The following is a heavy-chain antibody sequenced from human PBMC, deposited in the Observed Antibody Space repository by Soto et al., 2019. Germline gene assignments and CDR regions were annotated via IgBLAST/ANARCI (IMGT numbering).Heavy chain of an antibody. Sequence: PGGSLRLSCAASGFTFSSYAMSWVRQAQGKGLEWVSAISGSGGSTYYADSVKGRFTISRDNSKNTLYLQMNSLRAEDTAVYYCAKPKSPTLVAFDIWGQGTMVTVSS. CDR2: ISGSGGST. D-gene: IGHD2-15*01. CDR3: AKPKSPTLVAFDI. J-gene: IGHJ3*02. V-gene: IGHV3-23*01. CDR1: GFTFSSYA.